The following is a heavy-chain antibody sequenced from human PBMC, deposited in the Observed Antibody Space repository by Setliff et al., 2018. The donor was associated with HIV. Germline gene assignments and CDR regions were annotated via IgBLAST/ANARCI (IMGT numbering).Heavy chain of an antibody. J-gene: IGHJ4*02. CDR2: IFRSGTT. CDR1: GGSFGDYH. V-gene: IGHV4-4*07. Sequence: PSETLSLTCTLSGGSFGDYHWSWIRQPAGRGLEWIGRIFRSGTTDYKFSLKSRVTMTRDTSSTTAYMELSTLRSDDTALYYCARDLIRITPHGDLPFWGQGTLVTVSS. CDR3: ARDLIRITPHGDLPF. D-gene: IGHD2-15*01.